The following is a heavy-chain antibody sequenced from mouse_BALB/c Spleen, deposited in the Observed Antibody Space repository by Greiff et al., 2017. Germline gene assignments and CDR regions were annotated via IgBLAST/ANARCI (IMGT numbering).Heavy chain of an antibody. CDR3: TSDGYSRNYFDY. CDR2: IYPGSGST. Sequence: LQQPGSELVRPGASVKLSCKASGYTFTSYWMHWVKQRPGQGLEWIGNIYPGSGSTNYDEKFKSKATLTVDTSSSTAYMQLSSLTSEDSAVYYCTSDGYSRNYFDYWGQGTTLTVSS. J-gene: IGHJ2*01. D-gene: IGHD2-3*01. CDR1: GYTFTSYW. V-gene: IGHV1S22*01.